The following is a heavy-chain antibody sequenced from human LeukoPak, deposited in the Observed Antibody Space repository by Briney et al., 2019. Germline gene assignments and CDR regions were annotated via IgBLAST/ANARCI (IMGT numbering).Heavy chain of an antibody. CDR1: GFTFSSYA. D-gene: IGHD3-22*01. CDR2: ISGTGGST. J-gene: IGHJ4*02. Sequence: PGGSLRHSCSASGFTFSSYAMSWVRQAPGKGLEWVSAISGTGGSTYYADSVKGRFTISRDNSKNTLYLQMNSLRAEDTAVYYCAKGTTMIVATLDYWGQGTLVTVSS. V-gene: IGHV3-23*01. CDR3: AKGTTMIVATLDY.